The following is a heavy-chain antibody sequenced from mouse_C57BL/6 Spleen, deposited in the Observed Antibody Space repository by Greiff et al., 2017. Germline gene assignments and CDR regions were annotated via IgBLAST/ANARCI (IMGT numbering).Heavy chain of an antibody. CDR1: GFTFSDYG. D-gene: IGHD2-4*01. J-gene: IGHJ4*01. CDR2: ISSGSSTI. V-gene: IGHV5-17*01. CDR3: ARSPDYDDAMDY. Sequence: VKLVESGGGLVKPGGSLKLSCAASGFTFSDYGMHWVRQAPEKGLEWVAYISSGSSTIYYADTVKGRFPISRDNAKNTLFLQMTSLRSEDTAMYYCARSPDYDDAMDYWGQGTSVTVSS.